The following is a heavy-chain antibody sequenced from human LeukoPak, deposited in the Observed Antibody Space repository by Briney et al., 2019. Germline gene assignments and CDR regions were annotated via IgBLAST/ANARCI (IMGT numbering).Heavy chain of an antibody. CDR1: GFAFSNYW. CDR2: IKQDGSEK. Sequence: GGALRLSCAASGFAFSNYWMSWVRQAPGKGLEWVANIKQDGSEKFYVDSVKGRFTISRDNAKNSLYLQRNSLRADDTAVYFCARDRWGYSYGGDWGQGTLVTVSS. CDR3: ARDRWGYSYGGD. D-gene: IGHD5-18*01. V-gene: IGHV3-7*01. J-gene: IGHJ4*02.